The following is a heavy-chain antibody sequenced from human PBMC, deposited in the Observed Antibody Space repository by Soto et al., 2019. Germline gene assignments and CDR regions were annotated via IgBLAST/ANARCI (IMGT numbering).Heavy chain of an antibody. CDR3: ATSAAAPGNY. V-gene: IGHV3-7*01. CDR1: GFTFSSYW. J-gene: IGHJ4*02. CDR2: VKGDGSDT. D-gene: IGHD6-13*01. Sequence: GGSLRLSCAASGFTFSSYWMSWVRQAPGKGLEWVADVKGDGSDTYYVDSVKGRFTISRDNAKNSLYLQMNSLRAEDTAVYYCATSAAAPGNYWGQGTLVTVSS.